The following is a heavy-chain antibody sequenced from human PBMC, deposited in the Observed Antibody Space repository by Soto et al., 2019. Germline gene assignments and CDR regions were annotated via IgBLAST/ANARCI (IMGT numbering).Heavy chain of an antibody. Sequence: QVQLVQSGAEVKKPGSSVKVSCKATGGTFSSYAISWVRQAPGQGLEWMGGIIPIFGTANYAQKFQGRVTITADESTSTAYMELSSLRSEDTAVYYCASDYVWGSYRFDAFDIWGQGTMVTVSS. J-gene: IGHJ3*02. CDR2: IIPIFGTA. CDR1: GGTFSSYA. V-gene: IGHV1-69*01. CDR3: ASDYVWGSYRFDAFDI. D-gene: IGHD3-16*02.